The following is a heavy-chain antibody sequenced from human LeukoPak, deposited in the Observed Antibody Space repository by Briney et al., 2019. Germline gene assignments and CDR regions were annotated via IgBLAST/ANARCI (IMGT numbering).Heavy chain of an antibody. J-gene: IGHJ6*02. CDR2: IYTSGST. V-gene: IGHV4-4*07. D-gene: IGHD1-7*01. CDR3: ARDSKPLAGTTVDYGMDV. Sequence: QSSETLSLTCTVSGGSISSYYWSWIRQPAGKGLEWIGRIYTSGSTNYNPSLQSRVTMSVDTSKNQFSLKLSSVTAADTAVYYCARDSKPLAGTTVDYGMDVWGQGTTVTVSS. CDR1: GGSISSYY.